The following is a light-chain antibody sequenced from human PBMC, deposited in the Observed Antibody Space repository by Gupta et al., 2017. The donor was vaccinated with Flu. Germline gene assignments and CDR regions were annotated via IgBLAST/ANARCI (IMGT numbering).Light chain of an antibody. Sequence: DVVMTQSPLSLPVTLGQPASISCRSSQSLVYSDGNTYLNWFQQRPGQSPRRLIYKVSNRDSGVPDRFSGSGSGTDLTLKISRGEAEDVGVYYCRQGTHWPPVTFGQGTKLEIK. CDR3: RQGTHWPPVT. CDR2: KVS. CDR1: QSLVYSDGNTY. V-gene: IGKV2-30*01. J-gene: IGKJ2*01.